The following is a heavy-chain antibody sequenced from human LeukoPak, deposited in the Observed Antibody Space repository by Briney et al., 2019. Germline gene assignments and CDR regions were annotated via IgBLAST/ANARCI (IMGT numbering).Heavy chain of an antibody. CDR3: AGNLGYCSGGSCYIEDY. CDR1: GGSISSGGYY. CDR2: IYHSGST. V-gene: IGHV4-30-2*01. Sequence: PSETLSLTCTVSGGSISSGGYYWSWIRQPPGKGLEWIGYIYHSGSTYYNPSLKSRVTISVDRSKNQFSLKLSSVTAADTAVYYCAGNLGYCSGGSCYIEDYWGQGTLVTVSS. J-gene: IGHJ4*02. D-gene: IGHD2-15*01.